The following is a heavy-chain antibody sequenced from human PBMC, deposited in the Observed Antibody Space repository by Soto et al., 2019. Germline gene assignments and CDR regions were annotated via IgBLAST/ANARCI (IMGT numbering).Heavy chain of an antibody. Sequence: SVKVSCKASGGTFSSYTISWVRQAPGQGLEWMGRIIPILGIANYAQKFQGRVTITADKSTSTAYMELSSLRSEDTAVYYCARDHDILTGYYKTDDTFDIWGQGTMVTVSS. CDR1: GGTFSSYT. J-gene: IGHJ3*02. CDR3: ARDHDILTGYYKTDDTFDI. CDR2: IIPILGIA. V-gene: IGHV1-69*04. D-gene: IGHD3-9*01.